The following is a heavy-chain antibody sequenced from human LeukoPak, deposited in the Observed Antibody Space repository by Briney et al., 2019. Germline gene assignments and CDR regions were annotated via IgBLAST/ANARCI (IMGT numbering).Heavy chain of an antibody. J-gene: IGHJ5*02. Sequence: GGSLRLSCAASGFTFSSYAMSWVRQAPGKGLEWVARIRNKAKSYTTEYAASVKGRFTISRDDSKNSLSLQMNSLKTEDTAVYYCARGHRDSRGYFGIGSWGQGTLVTVSS. D-gene: IGHD3-22*01. V-gene: IGHV3-72*01. CDR3: ARGHRDSRGYFGIGS. CDR1: GFTFSSYA. CDR2: IRNKAKSYTT.